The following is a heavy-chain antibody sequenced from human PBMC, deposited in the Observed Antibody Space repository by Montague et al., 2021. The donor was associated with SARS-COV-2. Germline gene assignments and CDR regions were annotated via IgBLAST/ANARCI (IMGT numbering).Heavy chain of an antibody. J-gene: IGHJ4*02. Sequence: CAISGDSVSSNIATWNWIRQSPSRGLEWLGRTYYRSKWYNDYVESVKSRITIDPDTSKHQFSLHLNSVTPEDTAVYYCARIPVGSKYYFDFWGQGTLVIVSS. CDR1: GDSVSSNIAT. V-gene: IGHV6-1*01. CDR3: ARIPVGSKYYFDF. CDR2: TYYRSKWYN. D-gene: IGHD2-2*01.